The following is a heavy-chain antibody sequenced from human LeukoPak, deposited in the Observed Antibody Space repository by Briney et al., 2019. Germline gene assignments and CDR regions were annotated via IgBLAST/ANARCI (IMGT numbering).Heavy chain of an antibody. D-gene: IGHD5-18*01. CDR1: GFTFSSYA. J-gene: IGHJ4*02. V-gene: IGHV3-23*01. CDR3: AKYSVQLWDNFDY. Sequence: GGSLRLSCTASGFTFSSYAMSWVRQAPGKGLEWVSTISGSGGSTYYADSVKGRFTISRDNSKNTLYLQMNSLRAEDTAVYYCAKYSVQLWDNFDYWGQGTRVTVSS. CDR2: ISGSGGST.